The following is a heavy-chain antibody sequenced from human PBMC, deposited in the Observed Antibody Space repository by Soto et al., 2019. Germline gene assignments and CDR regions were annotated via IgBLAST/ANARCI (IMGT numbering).Heavy chain of an antibody. D-gene: IGHD3-16*02. V-gene: IGHV2-5*02. CDR1: GFSLSTKTVG. Sequence: QITFKESGPTLVKPTQTLTLTCTFSGFSLSTKTVGVAWIRQPPGEALEWLAVIYWDDDKRYSPSLRSRLTVTKDTSRNQVVLTMANMDPVDTATYYCAHLMITFGGVVADDAFDIWGQGTLVTVSS. CDR3: AHLMITFGGVVADDAFDI. CDR2: IYWDDDK. J-gene: IGHJ3*02.